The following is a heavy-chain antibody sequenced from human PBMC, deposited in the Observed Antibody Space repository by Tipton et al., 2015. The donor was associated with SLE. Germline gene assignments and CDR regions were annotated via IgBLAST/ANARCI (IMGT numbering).Heavy chain of an antibody. D-gene: IGHD5-24*01. Sequence: TPSLTCTVSGDSIISHYWSCIRQPPGEGLEWLGYIYYTGSTNYNPSLKSRVTISVDTSKNQFSLKLFSVTAADTAVYYCARANLQESLVDWYFDLWGRGTLVTVSS. V-gene: IGHV4-59*11. J-gene: IGHJ2*01. CDR2: IYYTGST. CDR1: GDSIISHY. CDR3: ARANLQESLVDWYFDL.